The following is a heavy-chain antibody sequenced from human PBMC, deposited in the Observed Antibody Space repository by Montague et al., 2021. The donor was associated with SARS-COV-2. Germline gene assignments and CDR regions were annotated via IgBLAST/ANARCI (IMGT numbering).Heavy chain of an antibody. Sequence: SETLSLTCTVSCVAISYGDWSWIRQPPGKGLEWIVTIFENGDTDHNPSLKSRVTVSEDTSQNQFSLRLSSVAAADTALYYCARYYERSWDVWGQGTTVTVSS. V-gene: IGHV4-4*09. D-gene: IGHD3-16*01. J-gene: IGHJ6*02. CDR1: CVAISYGD. CDR2: IFENGDT. CDR3: ARYYERSWDV.